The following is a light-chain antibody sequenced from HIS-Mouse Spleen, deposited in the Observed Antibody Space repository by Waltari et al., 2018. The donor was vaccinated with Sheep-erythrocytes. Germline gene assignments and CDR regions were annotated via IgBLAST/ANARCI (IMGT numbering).Light chain of an antibody. Sequence: QSALTQPASVSGSPGQSITTSCTGTSSDVGGYNYVSWYQQHPSKAPKLMIYDVSNRPSGVSNRFSGSKSGNTASLTISGLQAEDEADYYCSSYTSSSTFVVFGGGTKLTVL. J-gene: IGLJ2*01. V-gene: IGLV2-14*03. CDR2: DVS. CDR1: SSDVGGYNY. CDR3: SSYTSSSTFVV.